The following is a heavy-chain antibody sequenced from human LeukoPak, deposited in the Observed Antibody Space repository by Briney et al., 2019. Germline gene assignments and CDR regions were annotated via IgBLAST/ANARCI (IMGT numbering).Heavy chain of an antibody. J-gene: IGHJ4*02. CDR2: ISGSGDNT. V-gene: IGHV3-23*01. CDR1: GFTFSSYA. D-gene: IGHD6-6*01. CDR3: AKGGRGSIATRPDY. Sequence: GGSLRLSCAASGFTFSSYAMNWVRQAPGKGLEWVSAISGSGDNTSYADSVKGRFTITRENSKNTLYMEMNSLRAEDAAVYYCAKGGRGSIATRPDYWGQGTLVTVSS.